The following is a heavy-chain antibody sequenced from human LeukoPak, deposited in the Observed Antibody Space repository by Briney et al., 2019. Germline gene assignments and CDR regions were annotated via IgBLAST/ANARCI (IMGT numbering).Heavy chain of an antibody. Sequence: PGGSLRLSCVVSGLTLSNYGMSWVRQAPGKGLEWVAGISDRGGSTNYADSVKGRFTISRDNPKNTLYLQMNSLRSEDTAVYFCAKRGVVIRAVLVVGFHKEAYYFDSWGQGALVTVSS. CDR1: GLTLSNYG. CDR3: AKRGVVIRAVLVVGFHKEAYYFDS. J-gene: IGHJ4*02. D-gene: IGHD2-15*01. CDR2: ISDRGGST. V-gene: IGHV3-23*01.